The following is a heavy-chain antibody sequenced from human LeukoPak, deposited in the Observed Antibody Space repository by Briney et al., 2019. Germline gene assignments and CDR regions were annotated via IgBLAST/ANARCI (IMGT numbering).Heavy chain of an antibody. CDR3: ARDRHSCLGLFDY. CDR2: ISYDGSNK. J-gene: IGHJ4*02. CDR1: GFTFSSYA. Sequence: PGGSLRLSCAACGFTFSSYAMHWVRQAPGKGLEWVAVISYDGSNKYYADSVKGRFTISRDNSKNTLYLQMNSPRAEDTAVYYCARDRHSCLGLFDYWGQGTLVTVSS. D-gene: IGHD3-16*01. V-gene: IGHV3-30-3*01.